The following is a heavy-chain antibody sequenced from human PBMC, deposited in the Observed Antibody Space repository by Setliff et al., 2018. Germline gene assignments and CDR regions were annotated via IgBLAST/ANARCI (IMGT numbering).Heavy chain of an antibody. CDR1: DDSISSRHYY. Sequence: PSETLSLTCTVSDDSISSRHYYWNWIRQPAGKGLEWIGRIYTTWSTNYNPSLKSRVTISADTSKNQFSLKLKSVTAADTAVYYCAREGTPGPTNGNWFDPWGQGVLVTVSS. CDR2: IYTTWST. J-gene: IGHJ5*02. V-gene: IGHV4-61*02. CDR3: AREGTPGPTNGNWFDP. D-gene: IGHD1-26*01.